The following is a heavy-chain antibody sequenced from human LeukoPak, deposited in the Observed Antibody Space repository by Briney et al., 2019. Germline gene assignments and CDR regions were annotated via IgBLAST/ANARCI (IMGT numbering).Heavy chain of an antibody. CDR1: GGTFSSYA. J-gene: IGHJ6*04. CDR2: IIPIFGTA. V-gene: IGHV1-69*05. Sequence: SVKVSCKASGGTFSSYAISWVRQAPGQGLEWMGRIIPIFGTANYAQKFQGRVTITTDESTSTAYMELSSLRSEDTAVYYCARTMVRGVSLEDVDVWGKGTTVTVSS. D-gene: IGHD3-10*01. CDR3: ARTMVRGVSLEDVDV.